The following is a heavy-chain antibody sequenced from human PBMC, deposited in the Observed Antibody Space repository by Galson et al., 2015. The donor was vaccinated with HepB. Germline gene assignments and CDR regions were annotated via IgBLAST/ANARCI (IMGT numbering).Heavy chain of an antibody. CDR3: ARSSPTQDYYDSSGYPNDAFDI. D-gene: IGHD3-22*01. CDR2: ISYDGSNK. J-gene: IGHJ3*02. V-gene: IGHV3-30-3*01. Sequence: SLRLSCAASGFTFSSYAMHWVRQAPGKGLEWVAVISYDGSNKYYADSVKGRFTISRDNSKNTLYLQMNSLRAEDTAVYYCARSSPTQDYYDSSGYPNDAFDIWGQGTMVTVSS. CDR1: GFTFSSYA.